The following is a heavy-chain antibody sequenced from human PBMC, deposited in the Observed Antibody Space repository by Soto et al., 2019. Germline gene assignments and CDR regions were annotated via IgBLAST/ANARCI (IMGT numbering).Heavy chain of an antibody. CDR2: ISSSSSYI. CDR1: GFTFSSYS. J-gene: IGHJ5*02. CDR3: ATEYSSGWSNWFDP. Sequence: GGSLRLSCAASGFTFSSYSMNWVRQAPGKGLEWVSSISSSSSYIYYADSVKGRFTISRDNAKNSLYPQMNSLRAEDTAVYYCATEYSSGWSNWFDPWGQGTLVTVSS. V-gene: IGHV3-21*01. D-gene: IGHD6-19*01.